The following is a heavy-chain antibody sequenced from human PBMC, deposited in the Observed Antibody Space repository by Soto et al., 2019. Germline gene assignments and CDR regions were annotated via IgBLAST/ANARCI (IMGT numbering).Heavy chain of an antibody. CDR3: TRRYCTNGICFSANGMDV. J-gene: IGHJ6*02. V-gene: IGHV3-49*04. Sequence: SLRLSCTASGFTFRDYAVSWVRQAPGKGLEWVGFIRSEAYGGAAEYAASVKDRFTISRDDSKSIAYLQMNSLKTEDTAVYYCTRRYCTNGICFSANGMDVWGQGTTVTVSS. CDR2: IRSEAYGGAA. D-gene: IGHD2-8*01. CDR1: GFTFRDYA.